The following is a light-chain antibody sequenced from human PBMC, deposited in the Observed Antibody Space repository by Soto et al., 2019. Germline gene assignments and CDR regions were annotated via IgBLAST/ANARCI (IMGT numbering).Light chain of an antibody. CDR2: GAS. J-gene: IGKJ1*01. V-gene: IGKV3-20*01. CDR3: QQYDTSPRT. Sequence: EIVLTQSPGTLSLSPGERATLSCRASQSVSSNYLAWYQQKRGQAPRLIIYGASSTAAGIPTRCSGSGSGTDSTLTISRLEPEDFAEYYWQQYDTSPRTFGQGTKVEI. CDR1: QSVSSNY.